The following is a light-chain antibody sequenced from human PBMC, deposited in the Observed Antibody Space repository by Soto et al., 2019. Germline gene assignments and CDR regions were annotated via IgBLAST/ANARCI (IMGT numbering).Light chain of an antibody. CDR3: QPRSNWPPPMA. J-gene: IGKJ5*01. CDR2: DAS. V-gene: IGKV3-11*01. Sequence: EIVLTQSPATLSLSPGERATLSCRASQSVSSYLAWYQQKPGQAPRLLIYDASNRATSIPARFGGSGSETDFTLTISSLEPEDFAVYYCQPRSNWPPPMAFGQGTRLEIK. CDR1: QSVSSY.